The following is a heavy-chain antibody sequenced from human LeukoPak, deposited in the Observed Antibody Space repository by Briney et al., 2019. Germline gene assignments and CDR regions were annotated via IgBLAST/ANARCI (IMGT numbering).Heavy chain of an antibody. CDR3: ASGAVAGTIDY. J-gene: IGHJ4*02. CDR1: GGTFSSYA. Sequence: SVKVSCKASGGTFSSYAISWVRQAPGQGLEWMGGIIPIFGTANSAQKFQGRVTITADESTSTAYMELSSLRSEDTAVYYCASGAVAGTIDYWGQGTLVTVSS. V-gene: IGHV1-69*13. CDR2: IIPIFGTA. D-gene: IGHD6-19*01.